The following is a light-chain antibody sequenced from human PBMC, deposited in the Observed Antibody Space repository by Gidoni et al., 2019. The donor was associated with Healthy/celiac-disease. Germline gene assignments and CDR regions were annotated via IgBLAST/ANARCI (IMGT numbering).Light chain of an antibody. CDR1: QSISSW. J-gene: IGKJ1*01. Sequence: DIQMTQSPSTLSASVGDRVTITCRASQSISSWLAWFKQKPGKAPKLLIYKASSLQSGVPSRFSGSGSGTEFTLTISSLQPDDFATYYCQQYNSYSTFGQXTKVEIK. CDR3: QQYNSYST. CDR2: KAS. V-gene: IGKV1-5*03.